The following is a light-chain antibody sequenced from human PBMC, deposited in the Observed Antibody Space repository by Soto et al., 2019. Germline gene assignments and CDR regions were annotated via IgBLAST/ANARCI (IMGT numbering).Light chain of an antibody. CDR3: SSYTSSSTLV. CDR2: DVS. J-gene: IGLJ2*01. V-gene: IGLV2-14*01. Sequence: QSALTQPASVSGSPGQSITISCTGTSSDVGVYNYVSWYQQHPGKAPKLMIYDVSNRPSGVSNRFSGPKSGNTASLTISGLQDEDEADDYCSSYTSSSTLVFGGGTKLTV. CDR1: SSDVGVYNY.